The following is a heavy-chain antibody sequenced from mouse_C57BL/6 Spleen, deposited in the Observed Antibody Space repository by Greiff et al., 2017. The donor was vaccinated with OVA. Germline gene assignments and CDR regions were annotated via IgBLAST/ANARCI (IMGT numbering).Heavy chain of an antibody. V-gene: IGHV10-1*01. J-gene: IGHJ1*03. Sequence: EVKVVESGGGLVQPKGSLKLSCAASGFSFNTYAMNWVRQAPGKGLEWVARIRSKSNNYATYYADSVKDRFTISRDDSESMLYLQMNNLKTEDTAMYYCVRLYGSSYGYFDVWGTGTTVTVSS. D-gene: IGHD1-1*01. CDR1: GFSFNTYA. CDR2: IRSKSNNYAT. CDR3: VRLYGSSYGYFDV.